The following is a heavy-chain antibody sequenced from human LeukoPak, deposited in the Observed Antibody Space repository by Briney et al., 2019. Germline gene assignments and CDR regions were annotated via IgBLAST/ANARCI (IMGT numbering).Heavy chain of an antibody. J-gene: IGHJ5*02. V-gene: IGHV1-2*02. D-gene: IGHD2/OR15-2a*01. CDR3: ARGPNIRKSRDLYNWFDP. CDR2: INPNSGGT. CDR1: GYTFTGYY. Sequence: ASVKVSCKASGYTFTGYYLHWVRQAPGQGLEWMGWINPNSGGTNYAQKFQGRVTMTRDTSTSTVYMQLSSLRSEETAVYYCARGPNIRKSRDLYNWFDPWGQGTLVTVSS.